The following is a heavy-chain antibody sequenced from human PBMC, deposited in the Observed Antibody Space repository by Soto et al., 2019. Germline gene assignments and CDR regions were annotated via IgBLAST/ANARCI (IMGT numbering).Heavy chain of an antibody. V-gene: IGHV4-34*01. CDR3: ARGRYYGSGSYLTFYYYYYGMDV. CDR2: INHSGST. D-gene: IGHD3-10*01. Sequence: SETLSLTCAVYGGSFSGYYWSWIRQPPGKGLEWIGEINHSGSTNYNPSLKSRVTISVDTSKNQFSLKLSSVTAADTAVYYCARGRYYGSGSYLTFYYYYYGMDVWGQGTKVTVYS. J-gene: IGHJ6*02. CDR1: GGSFSGYY.